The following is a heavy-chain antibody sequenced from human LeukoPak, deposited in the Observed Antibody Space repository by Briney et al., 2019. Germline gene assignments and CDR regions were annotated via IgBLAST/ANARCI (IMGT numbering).Heavy chain of an antibody. V-gene: IGHV3-30*02. J-gene: IGHJ4*02. CDR2: IRYDGTNK. CDR3: AKDAARPTSGAPGY. D-gene: IGHD6-6*01. Sequence: GGSLTLSCAASGFTFSSYGMHWVRQAPGKGLEWVAFIRYDGTNKYYAASVKGRFTISRDNSKTTLYLQMNRLRAEDTAVYYCAKDAARPTSGAPGYWGQGTLVTVSS. CDR1: GFTFSSYG.